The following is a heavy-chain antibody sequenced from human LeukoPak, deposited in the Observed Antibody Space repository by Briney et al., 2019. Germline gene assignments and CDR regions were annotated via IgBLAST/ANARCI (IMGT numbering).Heavy chain of an antibody. J-gene: IGHJ3*02. V-gene: IGHV1-2*02. CDR2: INPNSGGT. CDR3: ARGRGSGDAFEI. D-gene: IGHD1-26*01. Sequence: ASVKISCKPSRYTFTGYYMHWVREAPGQGVERVGWINPNSGGTKYAQKFQGRVTMTRDTSVSTAYVELSRLRSDDTAAYYCARGRGSGDAFEIWGQGTMVTVSS. CDR1: RYTFTGYY.